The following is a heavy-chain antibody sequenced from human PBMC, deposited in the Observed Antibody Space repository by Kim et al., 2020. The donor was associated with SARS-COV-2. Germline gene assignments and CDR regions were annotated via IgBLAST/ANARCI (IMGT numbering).Heavy chain of an antibody. CDR2: INHSGST. V-gene: IGHV4-34*01. CDR3: ARGRLGVVPSPILGLGPFWKHYYMDV. Sequence: SETLSLTCAVFGESFSGYHWTWVRRRPGKGLEWIGEINHSGSTNCNPSLKGRVSISSDTSKNQFSLKVTSLTAADTAEYYCARGRLGVVPSPILGLGPFWKHYYMDVWGRGATVTVSS. CDR1: GESFSGYH. J-gene: IGHJ6*03. D-gene: IGHD3-3*01.